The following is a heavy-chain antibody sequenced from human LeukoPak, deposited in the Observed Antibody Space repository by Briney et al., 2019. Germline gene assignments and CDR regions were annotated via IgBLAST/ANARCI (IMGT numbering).Heavy chain of an antibody. CDR2: IQPDGSAT. Sequence: GGSLRLSCAASGFIFSTFYVTWVRQAPGEGLEWVANIQPDGSATYYVDFVKGRFTISRDNAKNPLFLQMNSLRAEDTAVYYCASDIVEVRYMDVWGKGTTVTVSS. CDR1: GFIFSTFY. CDR3: ASDIVEVRYMDV. D-gene: IGHD2-2*01. J-gene: IGHJ6*03. V-gene: IGHV3-7*01.